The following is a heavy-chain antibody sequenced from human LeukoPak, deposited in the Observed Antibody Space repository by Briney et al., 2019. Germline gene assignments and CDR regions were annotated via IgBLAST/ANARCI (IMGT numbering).Heavy chain of an antibody. V-gene: IGHV3-30-3*01. Sequence: GGSLRLSCAASGFTFSSYAMHWVRQAPGKGLEWVAVISYDGSNKYYADSVKGRFTISRDNSKNTLYLQMNSLRAEDTAVYYCARDPTVRGVIITIFDYWGQGTLVTVSS. J-gene: IGHJ4*02. D-gene: IGHD3-10*01. CDR1: GFTFSSYA. CDR3: ARDPTVRGVIITIFDY. CDR2: ISYDGSNK.